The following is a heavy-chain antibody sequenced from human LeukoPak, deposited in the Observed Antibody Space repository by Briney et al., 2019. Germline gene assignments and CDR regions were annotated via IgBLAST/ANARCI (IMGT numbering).Heavy chain of an antibody. CDR3: ARGKSHFDY. V-gene: IGHV4-59*01. CDR1: GGSISSYY. J-gene: IGHJ4*02. Sequence: SETLSLTCTVSGGSISSYYWSWIRQPPGKGLEWIGYIYYSGGTNYNPSLKSRVTISVDTSKNQFSLKLSSVTAADTAVYYCARGKSHFDYWGQGTLVTVSS. CDR2: IYYSGGT.